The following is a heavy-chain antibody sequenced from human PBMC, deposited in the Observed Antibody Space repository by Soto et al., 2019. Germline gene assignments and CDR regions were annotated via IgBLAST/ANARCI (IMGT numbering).Heavy chain of an antibody. Sequence: EVPLLESGGGLVQPGGSLRLSCAASGFTFSSYAMSWVRQAPGKGLEWVSAISGSGGSTYYADSVKGRFTISRDNSKNALYLQMNSLRAEDTAVYYCSELMAEYKDYWGQGTLVTVSS. CDR3: SELMAEYKDY. CDR2: ISGSGGST. V-gene: IGHV3-23*01. D-gene: IGHD2-8*01. CDR1: GFTFSSYA. J-gene: IGHJ4*02.